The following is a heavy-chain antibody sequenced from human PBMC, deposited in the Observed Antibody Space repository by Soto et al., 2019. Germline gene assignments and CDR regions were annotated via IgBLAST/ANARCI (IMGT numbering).Heavy chain of an antibody. CDR1: GFTFSSYW. J-gene: IGHJ6*02. CDR2: IKQDGSEK. D-gene: IGHD2-15*01. V-gene: IGHV3-7*03. CDR3: ARGGGGREVVAAKRYNYYGMDV. Sequence: EVQLVESGGGLVQPGGSLRLSCAASGFTFSSYWMSWVRQAPGKGLEWVANIKQDGSEKYYVDSVKGRFTISRYNAKNSMHNQMNSLRAEDTAVYDCARGGGGREVVAAKRYNYYGMDVWGQGTTVTVSS.